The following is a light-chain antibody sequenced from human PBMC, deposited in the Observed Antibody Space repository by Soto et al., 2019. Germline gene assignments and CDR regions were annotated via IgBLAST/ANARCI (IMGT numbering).Light chain of an antibody. V-gene: IGKV1-9*01. CDR2: AAS. Sequence: DIQLTQSPSFLSASVGDRVTITCRASQGISSYLAWYLQKPGKAPKLLIYAASTLQSGVPSRISGSGSGTEFTLTISSLQPEEFATYYCQQLNSYPIFTFGPVTKVDIK. CDR1: QGISSY. CDR3: QQLNSYPIFT. J-gene: IGKJ3*01.